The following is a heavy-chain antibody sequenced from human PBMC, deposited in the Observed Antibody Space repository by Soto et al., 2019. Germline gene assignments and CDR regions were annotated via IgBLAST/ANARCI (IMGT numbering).Heavy chain of an antibody. Sequence: GGSLRLSCAASGFTFSSYGMHWVRQAPGKGLEWVAVIWYDGSNKYYADSVKGRFTISRDNSKNTLYLQMNSLRAEDTAVYYCAREGGLGGFGDHPGYYYYYMDVWGKGTTVTVSS. V-gene: IGHV3-33*01. CDR3: AREGGLGGFGDHPGYYYYYMDV. CDR2: IWYDGSNK. D-gene: IGHD3-10*01. J-gene: IGHJ6*03. CDR1: GFTFSSYG.